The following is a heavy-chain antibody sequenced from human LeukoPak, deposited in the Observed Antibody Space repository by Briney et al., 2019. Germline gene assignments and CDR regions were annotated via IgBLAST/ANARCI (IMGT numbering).Heavy chain of an antibody. CDR2: ISGSGGST. CDR1: GFTFRNYA. CDR3: AKALPPFDYGDYEY. Sequence: GGSLRLSCAASGFTFRNYAMSWVRQAPGKGLEWVAVISGSGGSTHYADSVKGRFTISRDNSKNTLYLQMNSLRAEDTAVYYCAKALPPFDYGDYEYWGQGTLVTVSS. J-gene: IGHJ4*02. D-gene: IGHD4-17*01. V-gene: IGHV3-23*01.